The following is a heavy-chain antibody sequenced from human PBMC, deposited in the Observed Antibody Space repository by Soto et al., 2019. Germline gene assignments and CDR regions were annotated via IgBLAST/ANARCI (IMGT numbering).Heavy chain of an antibody. CDR3: ARGAYCTNGVCPYYYGMDV. D-gene: IGHD2-8*01. Sequence: GGSLRLSCAASGSTFSSYGMHWVRQAPGKGLEWVAVIWYDGSNKYYADSVKGRFTISRDNSKNTLYLQMNSLRAEDTAVYYCARGAYCTNGVCPYYYGMDVWGQGTTVTVSS. CDR1: GSTFSSYG. V-gene: IGHV3-33*01. J-gene: IGHJ6*02. CDR2: IWYDGSNK.